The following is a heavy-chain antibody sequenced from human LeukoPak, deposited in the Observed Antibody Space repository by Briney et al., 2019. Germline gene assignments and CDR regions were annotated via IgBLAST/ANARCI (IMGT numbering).Heavy chain of an antibody. CDR2: IYSGGNT. Sequence: GGSLRLSCAASGFTFSNYAMSWVRQAPGKGLEWVSVIYSGGNTYYADSVKGRFTISRDNSKNTLYLQMNSLRAEDTAVYYCARYYGRGYFDFWGQGTLVTVSS. J-gene: IGHJ4*02. CDR3: ARYYGRGYFDF. CDR1: GFTFSNYA. V-gene: IGHV3-53*01. D-gene: IGHD3-10*01.